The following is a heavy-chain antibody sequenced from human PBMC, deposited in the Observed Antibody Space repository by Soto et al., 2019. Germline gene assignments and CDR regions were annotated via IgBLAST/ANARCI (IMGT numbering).Heavy chain of an antibody. CDR2: IYHSGST. CDR3: ARDGVGSYYFDY. V-gene: IGHV4-30-2*01. Sequence: QLQLQESGSGLVKPSQTLSLTCAVSGGSISSGGYSWSWIRHPPGKGLEWIGYIYHSGSTYYNPPVKSRVTISVDRSKNQFSLKLSSVTAADTAVYYCARDGVGSYYFDYWGQGTLVTVSS. CDR1: GGSISSGGYS. J-gene: IGHJ4*02. D-gene: IGHD1-26*01.